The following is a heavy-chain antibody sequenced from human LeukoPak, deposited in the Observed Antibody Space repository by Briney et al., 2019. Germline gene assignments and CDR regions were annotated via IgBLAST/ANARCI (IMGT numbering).Heavy chain of an antibody. CDR2: INHSGST. CDR3: AREKRITIFGVVITAHYFDY. Sequence: SETLSLTCAVYGGSFSGYYWSWIRQPPGKGLEWIGEINHSGSTNYNPSLKSRVTISVDTSKNQFSLKLSSVTAADTAVYYCAREKRITIFGVVITAHYFDYWGQGTLVTVSS. D-gene: IGHD3-3*01. J-gene: IGHJ4*02. CDR1: GGSFSGYY. V-gene: IGHV4-34*01.